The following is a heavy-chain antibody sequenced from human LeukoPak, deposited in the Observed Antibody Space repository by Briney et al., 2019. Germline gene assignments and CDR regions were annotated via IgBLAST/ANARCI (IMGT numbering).Heavy chain of an antibody. Sequence: PSETLSLTCAVYGGSFSGYYWSWIRQPPGKGLEWIGGINHSGSTNYNPSLKSRVTISVDTSKNQFSLKLSSVTAADTAVYYCARGEKIGGATKYRGQGTLVTVSS. CDR2: INHSGST. CDR3: ARGEKIGGATKY. D-gene: IGHD1-26*01. V-gene: IGHV4-34*01. J-gene: IGHJ4*02. CDR1: GGSFSGYY.